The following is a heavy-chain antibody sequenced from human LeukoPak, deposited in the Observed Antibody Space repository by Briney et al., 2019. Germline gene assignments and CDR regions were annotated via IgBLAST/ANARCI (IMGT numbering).Heavy chain of an antibody. V-gene: IGHV1-58*02. D-gene: IGHD2-15*01. J-gene: IGHJ4*02. CDR2: IVVGSGNT. Sequence: SVKVSCKASGFTFTSSAMQWVRQARGQRLEWIGWIVVGSGNTNYARKFQERVTITRDMSTSTAYMELSSLRSEDTAVYYCAAGWVCSGGSCYYYFDYWGQGTLVTVSS. CDR3: AAGWVCSGGSCYYYFDY. CDR1: GFTFTSSA.